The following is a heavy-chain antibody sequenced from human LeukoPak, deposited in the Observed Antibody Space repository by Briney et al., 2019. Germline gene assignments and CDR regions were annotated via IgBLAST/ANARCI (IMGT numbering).Heavy chain of an antibody. J-gene: IGHJ4*02. CDR2: ISSSSSYI. Sequence: PGGSLRLSCAASGFTFSSYSMNWVRQAPGKGLEWVSSISSSSSYIYYADSVKGRFTISRDNAKNSLYLQMNSLRAEDTAVYYCAKDYLAAAGKDYWGQGTLVTVSS. D-gene: IGHD6-13*01. V-gene: IGHV3-21*04. CDR1: GFTFSSYS. CDR3: AKDYLAAAGKDY.